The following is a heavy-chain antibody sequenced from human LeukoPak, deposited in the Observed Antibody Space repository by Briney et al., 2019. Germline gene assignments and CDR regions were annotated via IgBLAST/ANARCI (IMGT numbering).Heavy chain of an antibody. D-gene: IGHD6-13*01. CDR3: ARLLYSSSWYVDY. Sequence: PGGSLRLSCAASGFTFSSYAMSWVRQAPGKGLEWVSYISSSGSTIYYADSVKGRFTISRDNAKNSLYLQMNSLRAEDTAVYYCARLLYSSSWYVDYWGQGTLVTVSS. CDR1: GFTFSSYA. J-gene: IGHJ4*02. CDR2: ISSSGSTI. V-gene: IGHV3-48*04.